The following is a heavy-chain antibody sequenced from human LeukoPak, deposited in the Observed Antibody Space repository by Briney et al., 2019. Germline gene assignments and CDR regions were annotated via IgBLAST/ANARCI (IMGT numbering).Heavy chain of an antibody. CDR1: GGSFSGYY. CDR2: INHSGST. J-gene: IGHJ4*02. Sequence: SETLSLTCAVYGGSFSGYYWSWIRQPPGKGLEWIGEINHSGSTNYNPSLKSRVTTSVDTSKNQFSLKLSSVTAADTAVYYCARGSSSWYRHYYFDYWGQGTLVTVSS. D-gene: IGHD6-13*01. CDR3: ARGSSSWYRHYYFDY. V-gene: IGHV4-34*01.